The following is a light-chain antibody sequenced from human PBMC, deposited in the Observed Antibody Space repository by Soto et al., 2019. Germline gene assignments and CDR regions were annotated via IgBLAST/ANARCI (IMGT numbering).Light chain of an antibody. V-gene: IGKV1-5*03. CDR2: KTS. CDR3: QHWNDYSWT. CDR1: QSISIW. Sequence: DIHMTQSPSTLSASVGDRVTITCRASQSISIWLAWYQQKPGKAPNLLIYKTSSLESGVPSRFSGSGSGTEFTLTISSLQPYDFATYYRQHWNDYSWTFGQGTKVEVK. J-gene: IGKJ1*01.